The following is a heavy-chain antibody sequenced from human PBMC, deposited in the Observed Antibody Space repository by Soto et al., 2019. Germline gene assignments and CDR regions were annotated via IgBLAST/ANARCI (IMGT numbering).Heavy chain of an antibody. V-gene: IGHV4-59*08. CDR1: GGTISSWY. CDR2: IYYSGST. Sequence: ASETLSLTCTVSGGTISSWYWSWIRQPPGKGLEWIGYIYYSGSTNCNPSLKSRVNISVDTSKNQFSLKLSSVTAADTAVYYCARRYGSAIDYWGQGTLVTVSS. D-gene: IGHD1-26*01. J-gene: IGHJ4*02. CDR3: ARRYGSAIDY.